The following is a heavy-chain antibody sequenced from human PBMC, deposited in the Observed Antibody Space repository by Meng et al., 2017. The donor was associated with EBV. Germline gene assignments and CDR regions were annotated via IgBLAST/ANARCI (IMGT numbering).Heavy chain of an antibody. V-gene: IGHV1-69*01. CDR1: GCPFRNYA. D-gene: IGHD3-10*01. CDR3: ASESGRGYTPDY. J-gene: IGHJ4*02. CDR2: FLPTLGAP. Sequence: QGQLVQSEAEVKKPGSSVKVSCKTSGCPFRNYAISWVRQAPGQGLEWLGGFLPTLGAPNYAQKFHGRVSITADESTSTHYMDLSSLRSEDTAVYYCASESGRGYTPDYWGQGTLVTVSS.